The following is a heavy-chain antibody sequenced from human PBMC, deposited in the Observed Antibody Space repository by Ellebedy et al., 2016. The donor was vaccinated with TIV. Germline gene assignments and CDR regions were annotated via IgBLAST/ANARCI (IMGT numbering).Heavy chain of an antibody. CDR2: IGDTAHNT. Sequence: GESLKISCAASGFTFSNYAMTWVRQAPGKGLEWVSGIGDTAHNTYYADSVKGRFTISRDNSGNTLYLQMNSLRAEDTAVYYCAKARGSSVIDYNYNGMDVWGQGTTVTVSS. CDR3: AKARGSSVIDYNYNGMDV. CDR1: GFTFSNYA. J-gene: IGHJ6*02. D-gene: IGHD2-21*01. V-gene: IGHV3-23*01.